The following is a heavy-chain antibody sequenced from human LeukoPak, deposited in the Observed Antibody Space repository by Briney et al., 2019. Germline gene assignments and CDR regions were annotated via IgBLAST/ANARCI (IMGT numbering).Heavy chain of an antibody. CDR1: SGSFSGYY. CDR2: INHSGNT. Sequence: SETLSLTCAFYSGSFSGYYWNWIRQPPGKGLEWIGEINHSGNTNYNPSLESRVTISLDTSKNQFSLKLTSVTAADTAVYYCARGRSPQDWGQGALVTVSS. J-gene: IGHJ4*02. CDR3: ARGRSPQD. V-gene: IGHV4-34*01.